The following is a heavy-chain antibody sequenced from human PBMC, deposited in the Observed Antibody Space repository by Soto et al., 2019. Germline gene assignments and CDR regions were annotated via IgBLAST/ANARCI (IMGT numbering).Heavy chain of an antibody. V-gene: IGHV3-33*01. D-gene: IGHD5-12*01. CDR3: ARPRYSGDDPNALEI. Sequence: QVQLVESGGAVVQPGTSLRLSCTASGFTFSSYRMHWVRQAPGKGLEWVAIIWYDGSHKFYVDSVKGRFAVSRDNSKNTVYLQMNSLTGEHTAVYYCARPRYSGDDPNALEIWGRGTLVTISS. CDR1: GFTFSSYR. J-gene: IGHJ3*02. CDR2: IWYDGSHK.